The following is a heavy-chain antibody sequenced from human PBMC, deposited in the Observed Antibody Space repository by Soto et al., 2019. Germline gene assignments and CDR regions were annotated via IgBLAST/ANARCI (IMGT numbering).Heavy chain of an antibody. CDR3: ARPGAPTDTVVYDF. V-gene: IGHV5-51*01. J-gene: IGHJ4*02. CDR1: GYSFANYW. D-gene: IGHD5-18*01. Sequence: GESLKISCKASGYSFANYWIGWVCQKPGKGLEWMGVIYPGDSETTYSPSFEGQVIISVDRSRDTAFLEWSSLKASDTAMYYCARPGAPTDTVVYDFWGQGTQVTVSS. CDR2: IYPGDSET.